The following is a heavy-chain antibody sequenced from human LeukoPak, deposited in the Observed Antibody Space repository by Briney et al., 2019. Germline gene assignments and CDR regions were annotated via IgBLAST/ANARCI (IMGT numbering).Heavy chain of an antibody. D-gene: IGHD3-10*01. Sequence: GGSLRLSCAASGFTFSNYAMHWARQAPGKGLEWVAFISHDRSNNCHADSVKGRFTISRDNSKNTLYLQMNSLTDEDTAVHHCARDLSGSYMSDYWGQGTLVTVSS. CDR3: ARDLSGSYMSDY. CDR2: ISHDRSNN. CDR1: GFTFSNYA. J-gene: IGHJ4*02. V-gene: IGHV3-30-3*01.